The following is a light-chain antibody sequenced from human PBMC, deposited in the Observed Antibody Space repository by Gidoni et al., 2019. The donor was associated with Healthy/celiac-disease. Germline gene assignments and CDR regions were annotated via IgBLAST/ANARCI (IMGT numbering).Light chain of an antibody. V-gene: IGKV1-12*01. J-gene: IGKJ4*01. CDR1: QCISSW. Sequence: DIQMTQPPSSVSASVGDRVTITCRASQCISSWLDWYQQKPGKAPKLLIYAAASLQSGVPSRFSGSGSGTDFTLTISSLQPEDFATYYCQQANSFPLTFGGGTKVEIK. CDR3: QQANSFPLT. CDR2: AAA.